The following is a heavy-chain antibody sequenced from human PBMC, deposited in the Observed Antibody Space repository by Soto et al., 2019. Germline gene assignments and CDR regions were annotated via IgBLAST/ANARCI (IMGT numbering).Heavy chain of an antibody. D-gene: IGHD3-22*01. CDR1: GFTFSSYS. CDR3: ARDYYDSSGPYYYYYYGMDV. Sequence: EVQLVESGGGLVKPGGSLRLSCAASGFTFSSYSMNWVRQAPGKGLEWVSSISSSSSYIYYADSVKGRFTISRDNAKNSLYLQMYSLRAEDTAVYYCARDYYDSSGPYYYYYYGMDVWGQGTTVTVSS. CDR2: ISSSSSYI. J-gene: IGHJ6*02. V-gene: IGHV3-21*01.